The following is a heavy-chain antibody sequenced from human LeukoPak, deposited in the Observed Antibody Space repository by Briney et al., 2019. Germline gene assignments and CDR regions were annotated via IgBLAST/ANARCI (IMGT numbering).Heavy chain of an antibody. V-gene: IGHV5-51*01. CDR2: IYPGDFDT. CDR1: GSSFSNPW. CDR3: ARQRPGYINDAFDI. D-gene: IGHD5-24*01. Sequence: GEPLKISCKASGSSFSNPWIGWVRRLPGKGRKWMGIIYPGDFDTRHSPFLQGQVTISADKSINTAFLQWSSLGASDTAIYFCARQRPGYINDAFDIWGQGTRVTVSS. J-gene: IGHJ3*02.